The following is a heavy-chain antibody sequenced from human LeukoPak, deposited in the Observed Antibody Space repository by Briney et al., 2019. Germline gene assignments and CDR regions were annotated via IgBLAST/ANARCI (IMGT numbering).Heavy chain of an antibody. J-gene: IGHJ4*02. D-gene: IGHD5-12*01. CDR3: ATRPGYSEYYFDY. CDR1: GYTLTELS. Sequence: GASVTVSCKVSGYTLTELSMHWVRQAPGKGLEWMGGFDPEDGETIYAQKFQGRVTMTEDTSTDTAYMELSSLRSEDTAVYYCATRPGYSEYYFDYWGQGTLVTVSS. CDR2: FDPEDGET. V-gene: IGHV1-24*01.